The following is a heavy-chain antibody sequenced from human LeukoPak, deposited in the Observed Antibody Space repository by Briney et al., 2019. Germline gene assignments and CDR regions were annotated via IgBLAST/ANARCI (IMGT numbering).Heavy chain of an antibody. CDR3: ARHDGGYGPFDY. CDR1: GFTFGNYW. J-gene: IGHJ4*02. D-gene: IGHD5-12*01. V-gene: IGHV3-74*01. Sequence: GGSLRLSCAASGFTFGNYWMHWVRQAPGKGLVWVSRINTDGSSTSDADSVRGRVTISRDNSKNTLYLQMNSLRVDDTAVYFCARHDGGYGPFDYWGQGTLVTVSS. CDR2: INTDGSST.